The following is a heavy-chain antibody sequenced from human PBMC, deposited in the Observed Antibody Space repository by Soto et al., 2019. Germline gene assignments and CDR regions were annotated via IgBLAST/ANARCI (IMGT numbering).Heavy chain of an antibody. V-gene: IGHV3-23*01. D-gene: IGHD6-13*01. J-gene: IGHJ4*02. Sequence: GSLRLSCAASGFTFSNYARNWVRQAPGKGLEWVSGISDIGGSTYYADSVKGRFTISRDNSKNTLYLQMKSLRAEATAVYYGAKGPRQSWSFDDWGQGTLVTVSS. CDR3: AKGPRQSWSFDD. CDR2: ISDIGGST. CDR1: GFTFSNYA.